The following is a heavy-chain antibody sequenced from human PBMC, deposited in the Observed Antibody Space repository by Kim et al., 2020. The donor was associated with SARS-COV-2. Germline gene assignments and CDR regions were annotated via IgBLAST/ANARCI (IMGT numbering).Heavy chain of an antibody. J-gene: IGHJ5*02. CDR1: GGTFSSYA. D-gene: IGHD3-22*01. CDR3: ARDNPPPRHVRLIVRQPYVGRFDP. Sequence: SVKVSCKASGGTFSSYAISWVRQAPGQGLEWMGGIIPIFGTANYAQKFQGRVTITADESTSTAYMELSSLRSEDTAVYYCARDNPPPRHVRLIVRQPYVGRFDPWGQGTLVTVSS. CDR2: IIPIFGTA. V-gene: IGHV1-69*13.